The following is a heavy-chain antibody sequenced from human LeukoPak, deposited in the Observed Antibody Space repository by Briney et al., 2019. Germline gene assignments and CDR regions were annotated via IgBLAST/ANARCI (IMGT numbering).Heavy chain of an antibody. CDR2: IRYDGSNK. CDR1: GFTFSSYG. V-gene: IGHV3-30*02. D-gene: IGHD3-9*01. J-gene: IGHJ4*02. Sequence: GGSLRLSCAASGFTFSSYGMHWVRQAPGKGLEWVAFIRYDGSNKYYADSVKGRFTISRDNSKNTLYLQMNSLRAEDTAVYYCAKVANYDILTGYYREFDYWGQGTLVTVSS. CDR3: AKVANYDILTGYYREFDY.